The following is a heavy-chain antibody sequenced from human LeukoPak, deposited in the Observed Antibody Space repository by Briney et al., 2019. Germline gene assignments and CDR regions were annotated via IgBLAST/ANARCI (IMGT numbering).Heavy chain of an antibody. CDR1: GFTFSSYW. CDR3: ARGQKNNYDFWNLRGDY. Sequence: GGSLRLSCAASGFTFSSYWMSWVRQAPGKGLEWVANIKQDGSEKYYVDSVKGRFTISRDNAKNSLYLQMNSLRAEDTAVYYCARGQKNNYDFWNLRGDYWGQGTLVTVSS. D-gene: IGHD3-3*01. CDR2: IKQDGSEK. J-gene: IGHJ4*02. V-gene: IGHV3-7*01.